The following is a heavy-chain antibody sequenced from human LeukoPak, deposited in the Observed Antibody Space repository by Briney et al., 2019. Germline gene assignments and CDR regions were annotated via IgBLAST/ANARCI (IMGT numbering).Heavy chain of an antibody. V-gene: IGHV4-59*08. CDR3: ARRVYGGPGRNYYYYMDV. D-gene: IGHD4-23*01. CDR1: GGSISHYF. Sequence: MPSETLSLTCTVSGGSISHYFWTWIRQSPGKGLEWIGYIYYTGNTKYNPSLMSRVTISVDTSKNQFSLKLSSVTAADTAVYYYARRVYGGPGRNYYYYMDVWGKGTTVTVSS. J-gene: IGHJ6*03. CDR2: IYYTGNT.